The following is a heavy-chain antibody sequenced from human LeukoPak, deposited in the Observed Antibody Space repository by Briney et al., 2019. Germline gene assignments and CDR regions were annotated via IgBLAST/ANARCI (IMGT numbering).Heavy chain of an antibody. D-gene: IGHD1-26*01. CDR1: GYTFTKYY. CDR2: INPSGGST. V-gene: IGHV1-46*03. CDR3: ATEGNMVGATSRYFDY. J-gene: IGHJ4*02. Sequence: ASVKVSCKASGYTFTKYYIHWVRQAPGQGLEWMGLINPSGGSTSYAQRFQGRVTMTRDTSTSTVYMEVSSLRSEDTAVYYCATEGNMVGATSRYFDYWDQGTLVTVSS.